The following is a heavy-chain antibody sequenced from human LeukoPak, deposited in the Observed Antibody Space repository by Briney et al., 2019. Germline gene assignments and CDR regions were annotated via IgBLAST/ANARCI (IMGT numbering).Heavy chain of an antibody. D-gene: IGHD3-22*01. CDR3: ARVATYYYDSSGYYYAY. CDR2: MNPNSGNT. Sequence: ASVKVSCKASGYTFTSYDINWVRQATGQGLEWMGWMNPNSGNTGYAQKFQDRVTITRNTSISTAYMELSSLRSEDTAVYYCARVATYYYDSSGYYYAYWGQGTLVTVSS. V-gene: IGHV1-8*03. J-gene: IGHJ4*02. CDR1: GYTFTSYD.